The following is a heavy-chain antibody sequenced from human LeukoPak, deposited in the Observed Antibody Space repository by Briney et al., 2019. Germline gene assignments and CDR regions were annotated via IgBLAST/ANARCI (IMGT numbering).Heavy chain of an antibody. V-gene: IGHV1-46*01. D-gene: IGHD3-16*01. CDR1: GYTFTSNY. CDR3: ARRGTGVDY. J-gene: IGHJ4*02. CDR2: INPSGGST. Sequence: ASVKVSCKASGYTFTSNYMYWVRQAPGQGLEWMGIINPSGGSTSYAQRFQGRVTMTTDTSTSTVYLELSSLTSEDTAACYCARRGTGVDYWGQGTLVTVSS.